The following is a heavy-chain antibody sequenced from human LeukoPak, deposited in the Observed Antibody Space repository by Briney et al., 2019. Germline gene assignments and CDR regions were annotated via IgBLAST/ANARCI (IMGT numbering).Heavy chain of an antibody. J-gene: IGHJ3*01. CDR2: LYYSGSN. CDR1: GGSINTYY. Sequence: SGTLSLTCTVSGGSINTYYWSWIRQPPGKGLQWIAYLYYSGSNNFNPSLRSRLTISVDTSKNQFPLKLSSVTAADTAVYYCARSGSKPSGGAFDLWGQGTMVTVSS. CDR3: ARSGSKPSGGAFDL. D-gene: IGHD1-26*01. V-gene: IGHV4-59*08.